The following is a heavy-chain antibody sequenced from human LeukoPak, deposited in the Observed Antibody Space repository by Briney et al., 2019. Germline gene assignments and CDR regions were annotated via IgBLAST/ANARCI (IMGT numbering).Heavy chain of an antibody. D-gene: IGHD2-2*01. J-gene: IGHJ5*02. CDR2: INPNSGGT. Sequence: ASVKVSCTASGYTFTGYYMHWVRQAPGQGLEWMGRINPNSGGTNYAQKFQGRVTMTRDTSISTAYMELSRLRSDDTAVYYCASSPRYCSSTSCYPFDPWGQGTLVTVSS. V-gene: IGHV1-2*06. CDR3: ASSPRYCSSTSCYPFDP. CDR1: GYTFTGYY.